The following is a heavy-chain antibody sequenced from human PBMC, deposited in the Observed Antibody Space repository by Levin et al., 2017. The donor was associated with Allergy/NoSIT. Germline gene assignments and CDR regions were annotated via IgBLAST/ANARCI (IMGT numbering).Heavy chain of an antibody. V-gene: IGHV3-23*01. D-gene: IGHD1-1*01. Sequence: GGSLRLSCAASGFTFSSYAMSWVRQAPGKGLEWVSAISGSGGDTYYAYSVKGRFTISRDNSKNTLYLQMNSLRAEDTAVDFCAKDRSLERRGIFDYWGQGTLVTVSA. J-gene: IGHJ4*02. CDR2: ISGSGGDT. CDR3: AKDRSLERRGIFDY. CDR1: GFTFSSYA.